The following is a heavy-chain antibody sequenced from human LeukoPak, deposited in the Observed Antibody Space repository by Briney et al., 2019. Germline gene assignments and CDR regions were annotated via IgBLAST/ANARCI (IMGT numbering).Heavy chain of an antibody. CDR3: VGPDSQFDC. D-gene: IGHD3-10*01. J-gene: IGHJ4*02. Sequence: GGSLRLSCAASGFTFSSYWMSWVRQVPGKGLEWVSSISSNSLHIFYADSVRGRFTISRDNAKNSLYLQMNNLRAEDTAVYYCVGPDSQFDCWGQGTLVTVSS. V-gene: IGHV3-21*01. CDR2: ISSNSLHI. CDR1: GFTFSSYW.